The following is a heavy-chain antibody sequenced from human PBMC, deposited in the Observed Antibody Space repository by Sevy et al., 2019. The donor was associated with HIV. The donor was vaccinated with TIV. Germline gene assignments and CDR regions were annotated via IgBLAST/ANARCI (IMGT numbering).Heavy chain of an antibody. D-gene: IGHD3-10*01. CDR3: ARDRGITMVRGHHPGAFDI. V-gene: IGHV3-11*04. J-gene: IGHJ3*02. Sequence: GGSLRLSCAASGFTFSDYYMSWIRQAPGKGLEWVSYISSSGSTIYYADSVKGRFTISRDNAKNSLYLQMNSLRAEDTAVYYCARDRGITMVRGHHPGAFDIWGQGTMVTVSS. CDR2: ISSSGSTI. CDR1: GFTFSDYY.